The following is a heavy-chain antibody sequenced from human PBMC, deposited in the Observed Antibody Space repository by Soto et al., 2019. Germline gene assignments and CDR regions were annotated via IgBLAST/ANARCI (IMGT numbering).Heavy chain of an antibody. CDR1: GYTFTSYA. CDR2: INAGNGNT. J-gene: IGHJ3*02. D-gene: IGHD3-22*01. Sequence: QVQLVQSGAEVKKPGASVKVSCQASGYTFTSYAMHWVRQAPGQRLEWMGWINAGNGNTKYSQKFQGRVTITRDTSASTAYMELSSLRSEDTAVYYCARADLYYYDSSGYYGTYAFDIWGQGTMVTVSS. CDR3: ARADLYYYDSSGYYGTYAFDI. V-gene: IGHV1-3*01.